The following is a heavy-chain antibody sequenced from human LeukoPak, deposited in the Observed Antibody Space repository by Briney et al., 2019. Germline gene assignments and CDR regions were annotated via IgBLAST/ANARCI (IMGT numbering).Heavy chain of an antibody. CDR2: IKSKTDGGTT. CDR3: TTDRLLEGQYYYYYMDV. CDR1: GFTFSNAW. D-gene: IGHD1-1*01. V-gene: IGHV3-15*01. Sequence: GGSLRLSCAASGFTFSNAWMSWVRQAPGKGLEWVGRIKSKTDGGTTDYAATVKGRFTISRDDSKNTLYLQMNSLKTEDTAVYYCTTDRLLEGQYYYYYMDVWGKGTTVTVSS. J-gene: IGHJ6*03.